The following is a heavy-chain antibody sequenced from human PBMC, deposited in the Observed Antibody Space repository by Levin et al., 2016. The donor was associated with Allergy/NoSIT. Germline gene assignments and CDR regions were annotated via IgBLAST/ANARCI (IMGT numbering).Heavy chain of an antibody. CDR1: GFTFSSYF. CDR2: ISSGNDYI. Sequence: GGSLRLSCAASGFTFSSYFMNWVRQAPGKGLEWVSSISSGNDYIYYADSVKGRFTISRDNAKNSLYLQMNNLRAEDTAVYYCARDIETVAPRPTTLWGQGTLVTVSS. V-gene: IGHV3-21*06. D-gene: IGHD1-1*01. CDR3: ARDIETVAPRPTTL. J-gene: IGHJ4*02.